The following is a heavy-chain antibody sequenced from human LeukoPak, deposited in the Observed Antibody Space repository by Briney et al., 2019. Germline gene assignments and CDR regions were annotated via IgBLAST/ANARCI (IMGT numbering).Heavy chain of an antibody. CDR2: ISSSSSTK. CDR1: GFTFSSYS. D-gene: IGHD3-10*01. V-gene: IGHV3-48*01. Sequence: GGSLRLSCAASGFTFSSYSMNWVRQAPGKGLEWVSFISSSSSTKYYADSVKGRFTISRDYAKNSLYLQMNSLRAEDTAVYYCARPLLFGEFPAAFGIWGQGTMVTVSS. J-gene: IGHJ3*02. CDR3: ARPLLFGEFPAAFGI.